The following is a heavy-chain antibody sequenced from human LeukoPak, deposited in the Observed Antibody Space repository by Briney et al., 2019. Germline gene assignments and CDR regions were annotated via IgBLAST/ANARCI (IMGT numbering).Heavy chain of an antibody. CDR3: AKSRITMVRGVIITPPDY. D-gene: IGHD3-10*01. J-gene: IGHJ4*02. Sequence: GGSLRLSCAASGFTFSSYAMSWVRQAPGKGLEWVSAISGSGGSTYYADSVKGRFTISRDNSKNTLNLQMNSLRAEDTAVYYCAKSRITMVRGVIITPPDYWGQGTLVTVSS. CDR1: GFTFSSYA. V-gene: IGHV3-23*01. CDR2: ISGSGGST.